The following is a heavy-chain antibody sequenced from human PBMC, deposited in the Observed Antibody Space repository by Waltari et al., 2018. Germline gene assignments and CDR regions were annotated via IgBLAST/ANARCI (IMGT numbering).Heavy chain of an antibody. CDR1: GFTFSSYR. V-gene: IGHV3-21*01. D-gene: IGHD1-26*01. J-gene: IGHJ6*03. CDR3: ARGPTIVFYYYYMDV. Sequence: EVQLVESGGGLVKPGGSLRLSCAASGFTFSSYRVNWVRQAPGKGLEWVSSISSSSSYIYYADSVKGRFTISRDNAKNSLYLQMNSLRAEDTAVYYCARGPTIVFYYYYMDVWGKGTTVTVSS. CDR2: ISSSSSYI.